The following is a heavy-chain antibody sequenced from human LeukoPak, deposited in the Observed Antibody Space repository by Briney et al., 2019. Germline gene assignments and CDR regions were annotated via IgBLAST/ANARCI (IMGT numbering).Heavy chain of an antibody. J-gene: IGHJ4*02. CDR1: GYSISSGYY. CDR2: MYHSGST. Sequence: SETLSLTCAVSGYSISSGYYWGWIRQPPGKGLEWIGSMYHSGSTYYNPSLKSRVTMPLDTSKNQFSLKLSSVTAADTAVYYCARLSPRFAVVRDSHFDYWGQGILLTVSS. V-gene: IGHV4-38-2*01. D-gene: IGHD3-3*01. CDR3: ARLSPRFAVVRDSHFDY.